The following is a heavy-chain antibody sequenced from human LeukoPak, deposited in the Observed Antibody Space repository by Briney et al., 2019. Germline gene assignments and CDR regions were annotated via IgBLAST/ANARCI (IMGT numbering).Heavy chain of an antibody. CDR1: GFTFSSYA. CDR2: ISYDGSNK. CDR3: ARDAVVAAVYLSGIDY. V-gene: IGHV3-30-3*01. J-gene: IGHJ4*02. Sequence: GGSLRLSCAASGFTFSSYAMHWVRQAPGKGLEWVAVISYDGSNKYYADSVKGRFTISRDNSKSTLYLRMNSLRAEDTAVYYCARDAVVAAVYLSGIDYWGQGTLVTVSS. D-gene: IGHD2-15*01.